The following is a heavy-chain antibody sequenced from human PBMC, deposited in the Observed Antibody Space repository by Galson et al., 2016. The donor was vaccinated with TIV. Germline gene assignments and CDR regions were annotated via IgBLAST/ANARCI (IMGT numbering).Heavy chain of an antibody. J-gene: IGHJ3*02. V-gene: IGHV1-69*06. D-gene: IGHD3-22*01. Sequence: SVKVSCKASGDTFSNYAISWVRQAPGQGPEWMGRINPIFHTATYAQRLQGRVTIMADKSTTTIYMELNSLRPEDTAVYYCAREMYYYDSTAYYAFDTLGEGTMVTVSS. CDR1: GDTFSNYA. CDR3: AREMYYYDSTAYYAFDT. CDR2: INPIFHTA.